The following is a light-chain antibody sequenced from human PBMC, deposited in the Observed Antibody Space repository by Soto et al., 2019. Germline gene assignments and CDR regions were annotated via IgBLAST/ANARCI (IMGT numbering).Light chain of an antibody. CDR2: AAS. Sequence: DIQMTQSPSTLSASVGDRVAITCRASQGISSYLAWYQQKPGKAPKLLIYAASTLQSGVPSRFSGSGSGTDFTLTISSLQPEDFATYYRQQSVSTPTFGQGTRLEIK. CDR1: QGISSY. J-gene: IGKJ5*01. V-gene: IGKV1-39*01. CDR3: QQSVSTPT.